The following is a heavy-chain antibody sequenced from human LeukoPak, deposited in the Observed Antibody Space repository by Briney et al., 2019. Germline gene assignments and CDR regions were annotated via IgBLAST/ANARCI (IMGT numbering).Heavy chain of an antibody. CDR3: ARDHLPAGAPGYYMDV. CDR1: GGSASSHF. CDR2: IYNSGIT. Sequence: SETLSLTYAVSGGSASSHFWSWIRQPPGKGLEWIGYIYNSGITNYNPSLKSRVTMSVDTSKNQFSLMLRSVTAADTAVYYCARDHLPAGAPGYYMDVWGKGTTVTVSS. J-gene: IGHJ6*03. V-gene: IGHV4-59*02. D-gene: IGHD4/OR15-4a*01.